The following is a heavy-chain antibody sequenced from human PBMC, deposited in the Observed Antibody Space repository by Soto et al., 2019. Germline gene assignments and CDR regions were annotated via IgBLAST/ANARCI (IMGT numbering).Heavy chain of an antibody. D-gene: IGHD3-10*01. CDR1: GGSISSGVYY. J-gene: IGHJ6*02. CDR3: ARVPGTMVRGVRYYYYGMDV. CDR2: IYYSGIT. Sequence: SETLSLTCTVSGGSISSGVYYWSWIRHHPGKGLEWIGYIYYSGITYYNPSLKSRVTISVDTSKNQFSLKLSSVTAADTAVYYCARVPGTMVRGVRYYYYGMDVWGQGTTVTVSS. V-gene: IGHV4-31*03.